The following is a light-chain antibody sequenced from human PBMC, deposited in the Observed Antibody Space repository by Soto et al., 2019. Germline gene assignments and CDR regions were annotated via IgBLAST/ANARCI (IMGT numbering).Light chain of an antibody. CDR2: AAS. CDR1: QSISSY. J-gene: IGKJ4*01. V-gene: IGKV1-39*01. CDR3: QQSYSTPLT. Sequence: DIQMTQSPSSLSASVGDRVTITCRASQSISSYLNWYQQKPGKAPKLLIYAASSLQSGVPSRFSGSGSGTEFTLTISSLQPDDLATYYCQQSYSTPLTCGGGNKVDIK.